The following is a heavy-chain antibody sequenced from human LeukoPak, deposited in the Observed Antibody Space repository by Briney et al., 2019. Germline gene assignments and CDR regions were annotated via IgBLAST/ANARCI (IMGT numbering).Heavy chain of an antibody. CDR2: IIPIFGTA. CDR1: GGTFSSYA. CDR3: ARAAAAGDETLDY. V-gene: IGHV1-69*13. Sequence: SVKVSCKASGGTFSSYAFSWVRQAPGQGLEWMGGIIPIFGTANYAQKFQGRVTITADESTSTAYMELSSLRSEDTAVYYCARAAAAGDETLDYWGQGTLVTVSS. D-gene: IGHD6-13*01. J-gene: IGHJ4*02.